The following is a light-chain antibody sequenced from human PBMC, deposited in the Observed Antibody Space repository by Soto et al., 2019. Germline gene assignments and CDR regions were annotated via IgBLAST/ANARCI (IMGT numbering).Light chain of an antibody. J-gene: IGKJ1*01. CDR1: QSVSSSF. V-gene: IGKV3-20*01. Sequence: EIVLTQSPGTLSLSPGERATLSCRASQSVSSSFLAWYQQQPGQAPRLLIYVASSRATCIPDRFSGSGSGTDFTLTISRLEPEDFAVYYCQQYGRSPWTFGQGTKVEIK. CDR2: VAS. CDR3: QQYGRSPWT.